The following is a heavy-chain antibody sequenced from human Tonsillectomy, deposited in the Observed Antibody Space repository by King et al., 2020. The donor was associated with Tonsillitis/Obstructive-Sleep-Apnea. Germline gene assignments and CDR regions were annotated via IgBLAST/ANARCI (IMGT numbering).Heavy chain of an antibody. J-gene: IGHJ4*02. CDR3: AREDYYDSSGYSLIDY. CDR2: ISYSGSP. V-gene: IGHV4-31*03. D-gene: IGHD3-22*01. CDR1: GGSISRGGYY. Sequence: VQLQESGPGLVKPSQTLSPTCTFSGGSISRGGYYWRWIRQHPGKGLGWVGDISYSGSPYYNPSLKSRVNISVDTSKNQCSLKLSSVTAADTAVYYCAREDYYDSSGYSLIDYWGQGTLVTVSS.